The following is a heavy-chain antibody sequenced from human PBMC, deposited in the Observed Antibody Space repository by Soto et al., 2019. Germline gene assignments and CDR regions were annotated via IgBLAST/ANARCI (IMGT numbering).Heavy chain of an antibody. D-gene: IGHD3-16*02. CDR3: AKDISLGELSAPDH. CDR1: GFTFDDFA. CDR2: MSGNRGSI. V-gene: IGHV3-9*01. J-gene: IGHJ4*02. Sequence: LGGSLRLSCVASGFTFDDFAMHWVRQAPGKGLEWVSGMSGNRGSIVYADSVKGRFTISRDNAKNSLYLQMNSLRPEDTALYYCAKDISLGELSAPDHWGQGTLVTVSS.